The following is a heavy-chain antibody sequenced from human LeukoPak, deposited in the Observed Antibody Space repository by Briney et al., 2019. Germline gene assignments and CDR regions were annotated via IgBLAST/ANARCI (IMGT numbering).Heavy chain of an antibody. D-gene: IGHD6-13*01. J-gene: IGHJ4*02. V-gene: IGHV3-23*01. Sequence: GESLRLSSAASGFTFSSYAMSWVRQARGKGLEWVSAISGSGGSTYYADSVKGRFTISRDNSKNTLYLQMNSLRAEDTAVYYCAKDPYSRLFDYWGQGTLVTVSS. CDR1: GFTFSSYA. CDR2: ISGSGGST. CDR3: AKDPYSRLFDY.